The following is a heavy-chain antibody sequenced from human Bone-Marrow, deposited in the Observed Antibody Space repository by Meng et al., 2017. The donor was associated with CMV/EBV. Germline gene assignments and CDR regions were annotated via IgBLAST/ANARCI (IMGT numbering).Heavy chain of an antibody. D-gene: IGHD6-13*01. CDR2: IHHSGDS. J-gene: IGHJ5*02. CDR1: GGSIISGYY. V-gene: IGHV4-31*03. Sequence: SESLSLTCTVSGGSIISGYYWTWIRQHPGKGLEWIGYIHHSGDSYYSPSLKSRVTMSVDTSKNQLSLRVNSVTAADTAVYCCARGGSAAAGHVRWFDPWGQGTLVTVSS. CDR3: ARGGSAAAGHVRWFDP.